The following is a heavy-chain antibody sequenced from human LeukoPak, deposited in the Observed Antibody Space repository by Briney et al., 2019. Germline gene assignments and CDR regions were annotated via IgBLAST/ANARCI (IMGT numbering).Heavy chain of an antibody. CDR1: RFSHADYG. Sequence: PGGSLRLSRVGARFSHADYGMSWVRQGPGKGLEWVAGIDWNGDALQYADSVKGRFTISRDNAKNSLYLQMNTLRPEDTAVYYCARDLSATWYSLAYWGQGTLVTVSS. D-gene: IGHD2-15*01. J-gene: IGHJ4*02. CDR3: ARDLSATWYSLAY. CDR2: IDWNGDAL. V-gene: IGHV3-20*04.